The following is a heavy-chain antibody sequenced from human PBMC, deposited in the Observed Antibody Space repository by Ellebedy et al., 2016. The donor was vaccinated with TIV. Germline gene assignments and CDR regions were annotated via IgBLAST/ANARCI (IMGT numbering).Heavy chain of an antibody. CDR1: GFTFSSYA. CDR2: LGST. J-gene: IGHJ4*02. V-gene: IGHV4-59*12. Sequence: SQTLSLTCAASGFTFSSYAMSWIRQSPGKGLEWLGNLGSTNLNPSLKSRVSISGDTSKNQFFLRLRSVTAADTAVYYCARDREGDGYNVFEYWGQGILVTVSS. D-gene: IGHD5-24*01. CDR3: ARDREGDGYNVFEY.